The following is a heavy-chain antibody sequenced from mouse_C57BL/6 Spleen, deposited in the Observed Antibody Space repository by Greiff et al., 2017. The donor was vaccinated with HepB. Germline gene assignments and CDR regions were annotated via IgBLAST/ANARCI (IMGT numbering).Heavy chain of an antibody. CDR3: ASSVYYGSNYVYFDV. J-gene: IGHJ1*03. CDR1: GYAFSSSW. V-gene: IGHV1-82*01. D-gene: IGHD1-1*01. Sequence: VQLQQSGPELVKPGASVKISCKASGYAFSSSWMNWVKQRPGQGLEWIGRIYPGDGDTNYNGKFKGKATLTADKSSSTAYMQLSSLTSEDSAVYFYASSVYYGSNYVYFDVWGTGTTVTVSS. CDR2: IYPGDGDT.